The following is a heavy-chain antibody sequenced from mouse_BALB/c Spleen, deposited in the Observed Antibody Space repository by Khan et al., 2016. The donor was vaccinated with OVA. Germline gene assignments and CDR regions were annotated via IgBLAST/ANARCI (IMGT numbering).Heavy chain of an antibody. Sequence: QVQLKQSGAELVRPGASVKLSCKTSGYIFTSYWIHWVKQRSGQGLEWIARIYPGTDNTYYNEKFKDKATLTADKSSSTPYMQLSSLKTEDASVYFCARWEALYYFDYWGQGTTLTVSS. J-gene: IGHJ2*01. CDR3: ARWEALYYFDY. CDR1: GYIFTSYW. CDR2: IYPGTDNT. D-gene: IGHD4-1*01. V-gene: IGHV1-76*01.